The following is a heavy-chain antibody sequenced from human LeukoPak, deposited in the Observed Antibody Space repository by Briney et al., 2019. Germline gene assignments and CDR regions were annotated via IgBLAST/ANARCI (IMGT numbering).Heavy chain of an antibody. V-gene: IGHV4-30-4*01. CDR2: VHYSGTT. D-gene: IGHD1-1*01. J-gene: IGHJ4*02. Sequence: SETLSLTCTVSGGAISSGDKYWSWIRQLLGKGLEWIGNVHYSGTTSYNSSLTSRLSMSVDRSKNQFSLRLSSVTAADTAVYYCARDWQLVDWGQGTLVTVSS. CDR1: GGAISSGDKY. CDR3: ARDWQLVD.